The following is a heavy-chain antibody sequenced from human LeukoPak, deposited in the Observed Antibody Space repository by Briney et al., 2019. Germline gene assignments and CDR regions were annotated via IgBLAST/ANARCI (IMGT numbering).Heavy chain of an antibody. CDR2: FGSAGDT. J-gene: IGHJ2*01. Sequence: GGSLRLSCATSGFPFSAYDMHWVRQAPGKGLEWVSAFGSAGDTYYPGAVKGRFTISRDYAKNSLFLQMNNLIAGGTAVYFCVRGALPGDNWYFDLWGRGTLVTVPS. CDR3: VRGALPGDNWYFDL. CDR1: GFPFSAYD. V-gene: IGHV3-13*01.